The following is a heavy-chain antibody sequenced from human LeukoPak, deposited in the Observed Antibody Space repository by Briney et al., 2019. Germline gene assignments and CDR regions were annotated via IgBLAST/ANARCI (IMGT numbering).Heavy chain of an antibody. Sequence: GGSLRLSCAASGFTFSSHSMNWVRQAPGKGLEWVSSISSSSSYIYYADSVKGRFTISRDNAKNSLYLQMNSLRAEDTAVYYCARARPTVTHGDYWGQGTLVTVSS. D-gene: IGHD4-17*01. V-gene: IGHV3-21*01. CDR3: ARARPTVTHGDY. CDR1: GFTFSSHS. CDR2: ISSSSSYI. J-gene: IGHJ4*02.